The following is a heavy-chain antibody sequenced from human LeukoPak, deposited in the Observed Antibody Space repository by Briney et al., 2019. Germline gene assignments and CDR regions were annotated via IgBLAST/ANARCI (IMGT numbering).Heavy chain of an antibody. Sequence: SETLSLTCTVSGGSISSGGYYWSWIRPHPGKGLEWIGYIYYSGSTYYNPSLKSRVTISVDTSKNQFSLELSSVTAADTAVYYCARGGSWTTVFYYYYGMDVWGQGTTVTVSS. CDR3: ARGGSWTTVFYYYYGMDV. CDR2: IYYSGST. CDR1: GGSISSGGYY. D-gene: IGHD4-11*01. J-gene: IGHJ6*02. V-gene: IGHV4-31*03.